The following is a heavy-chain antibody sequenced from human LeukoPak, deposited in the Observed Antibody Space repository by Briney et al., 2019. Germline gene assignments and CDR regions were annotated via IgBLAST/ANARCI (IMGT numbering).Heavy chain of an antibody. CDR3: ARLFGSVTTRRGEPGGFDY. J-gene: IGHJ4*02. CDR1: GYSFTSYW. D-gene: IGHD4-17*01. V-gene: IGHV5-51*01. Sequence: GESLKISCKGSGYSFTSYWIGWVRQMPGKGLEWMGIIYPGDSDTRYSPSFQGQVTISADKSISTAYLQWSSLKASDTAMYYCARLFGSVTTRRGEPGGFDYWGQGTLVTVSS. CDR2: IYPGDSDT.